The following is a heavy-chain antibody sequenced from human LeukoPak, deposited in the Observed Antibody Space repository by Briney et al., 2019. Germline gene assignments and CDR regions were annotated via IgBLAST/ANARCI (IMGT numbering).Heavy chain of an antibody. CDR1: GGSISSGGYY. Sequence: SQTLSLTCTVSGGSISSGGYYWSWIRQPPGKGLEWIGEINHSGSTNYNPSLKSRVTISVDTSKNQFSLKLSSVTAADTAVYYCARGPDIVVVPAAAYFDYWGQGTLVTVSS. CDR2: INHSGST. D-gene: IGHD2-2*01. J-gene: IGHJ4*02. V-gene: IGHV4-30-2*01. CDR3: ARGPDIVVVPAAAYFDY.